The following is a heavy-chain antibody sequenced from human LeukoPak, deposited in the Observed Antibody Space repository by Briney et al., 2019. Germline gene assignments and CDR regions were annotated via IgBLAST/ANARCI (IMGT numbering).Heavy chain of an antibody. CDR2: IYPGDSDT. CDR1: GYSFTSYW. D-gene: IGHD3-3*01. CDR3: ARTDFWSGYYSYYFGY. V-gene: IGHV5-51*01. Sequence: GESLKISCKGSGYSFTSYWIGWVRQLPGKGLEWMGIIYPGDSDTRYSPSFQGQVTISADKSISTAYLQWSSLKASDTAMYYCARTDFWSGYYSYYFGYWGQGTLVTVSS. J-gene: IGHJ4*02.